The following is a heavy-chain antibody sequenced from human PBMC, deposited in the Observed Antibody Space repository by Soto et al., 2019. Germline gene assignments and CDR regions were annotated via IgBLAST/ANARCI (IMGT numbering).Heavy chain of an antibody. CDR2: IYWDDDK. CDR3: AHRAYYYGSGSYYTH. CDR1: GFSLSTREVG. V-gene: IGHV2-5*02. J-gene: IGHJ4*02. Sequence: QITLKESGPTLVKPTQTLTLTCTFSGFSLSTREVGVGWIRQPPGKALEWLAFIYWDDDKRYRPSLKSRLTSVKDTSKHLVILIMTNMDPEYTATYYCAHRAYYYGSGSYYTHWGQGILVTVSS. D-gene: IGHD3-10*01.